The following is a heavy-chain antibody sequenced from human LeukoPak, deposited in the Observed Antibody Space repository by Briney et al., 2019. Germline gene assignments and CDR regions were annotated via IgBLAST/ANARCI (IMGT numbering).Heavy chain of an antibody. CDR1: GFTFSSYA. Sequence: AGRSLRLSCAASGFTFSSYAMSSVSQAPGKGLEWVSAISGSGGTTYFADSVKGRFTISRDNSKNTLYLQMDSLRAEDTAVYYCAKVTSDPVYWYFDLWGRGTLVTVSS. V-gene: IGHV3-23*01. J-gene: IGHJ2*01. CDR3: AKVTSDPVYWYFDL. CDR2: ISGSGGTT.